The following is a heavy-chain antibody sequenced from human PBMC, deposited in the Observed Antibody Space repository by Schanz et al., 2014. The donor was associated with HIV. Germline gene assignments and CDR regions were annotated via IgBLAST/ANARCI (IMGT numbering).Heavy chain of an antibody. V-gene: IGHV1-69*01. Sequence: QVQMVQSGAEVKKPGSSVKVSCKASGGTFSSSAISWVRQAPGQGLEWMGGIIPIFGTTNYAQKFQGRVTITADESTSTAYMELSSLRSEDTAVYYCASGRFDTVIWWGDAFLIWGRGTMVTVSS. J-gene: IGHJ3*02. CDR3: ASGRFDTVIWWGDAFLI. CDR2: IIPIFGTT. D-gene: IGHD5-18*01. CDR1: GGTFSSSA.